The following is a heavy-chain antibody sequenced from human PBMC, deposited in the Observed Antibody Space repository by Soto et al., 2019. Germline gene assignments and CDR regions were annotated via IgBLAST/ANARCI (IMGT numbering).Heavy chain of an antibody. Sequence: QVQLVQSGAEIRKPGASVRVSCKASGYTFTNYDVNWVRQVPGQGLEWMGWLNPGSGDTGYAQKFQGRVTMTRNTSTGTAYMELSSLRSGDTAIYYCARMASFGTLNWFDPWGQGTLVTVSS. CDR2: LNPGSGDT. V-gene: IGHV1-8*01. J-gene: IGHJ5*02. D-gene: IGHD3-16*01. CDR1: GYTFTNYD. CDR3: ARMASFGTLNWFDP.